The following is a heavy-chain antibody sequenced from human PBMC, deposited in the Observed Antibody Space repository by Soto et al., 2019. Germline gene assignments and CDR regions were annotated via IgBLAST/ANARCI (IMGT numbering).Heavy chain of an antibody. CDR1: GFTFSSYG. D-gene: IGHD2-15*01. J-gene: IGHJ6*02. CDR3: ASGYCSGGSCYLMSYYGMDV. CDR2: IWYDGSNK. V-gene: IGHV3-33*01. Sequence: GGSLRLSCASSGFTFSSYGMHWVRQAPGKGLEWVAVIWYDGSNKYYADSVKGRFTISRDNSKNTLYLQMNSLRAEDTAVYYCASGYCSGGSCYLMSYYGMDVWGQGTTVTVS.